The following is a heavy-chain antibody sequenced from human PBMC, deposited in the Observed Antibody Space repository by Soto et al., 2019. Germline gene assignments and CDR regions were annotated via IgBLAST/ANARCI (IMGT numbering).Heavy chain of an antibody. CDR3: TREAVRGMDV. J-gene: IGHJ6*02. CDR1: GYTFTSYD. V-gene: IGHV1-8*01. CDR2: MNPNSGNT. Sequence: QVQLVQSGAEVKKPGASVKVSCKASGYTFTSYDINWVRQATGQGLEWMGWMNPNSGNTGYAQKFQGRVTMTRNTSISTAYMEMGRLRLEDTSLYSCTREAVRGMDVLGQWTTVPASS.